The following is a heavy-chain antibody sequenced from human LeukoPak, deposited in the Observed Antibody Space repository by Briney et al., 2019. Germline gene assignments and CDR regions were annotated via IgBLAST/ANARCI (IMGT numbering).Heavy chain of an antibody. CDR1: GYIFTSYW. D-gene: IGHD3-10*02. Sequence: AESLMISCKGAGYIFTSYWIGWVRQMPGKRLEWRGIIYPDDSDTRYSPSFQGQGTTSSDKSISTAYLQWSSLKASETAMYYCARRPVSVRGNYYGGAFDIWGQGTMVTVSS. J-gene: IGHJ3*02. V-gene: IGHV5-51*01. CDR3: ARRPVSVRGNYYGGAFDI. CDR2: IYPDDSDT.